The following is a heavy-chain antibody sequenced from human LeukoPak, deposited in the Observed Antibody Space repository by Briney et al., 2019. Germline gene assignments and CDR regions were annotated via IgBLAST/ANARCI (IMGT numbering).Heavy chain of an antibody. CDR2: IRYDRSNK. V-gene: IGHV3-30*02. J-gene: IGHJ4*02. CDR3: AKDDTPTGTTNSGSFDY. D-gene: IGHD1/OR15-1a*01. CDR1: GFTFSTYG. Sequence: PGGSLRLSCAASGFTFSTYGMHWVRQAPGKGLEWVAFIRYDRSNKYYADSVKGRFTISRDNSKNTLYLQMNSLRVEDTAVYYCAKDDTPTGTTNSGSFDYWGQGTLVTVSS.